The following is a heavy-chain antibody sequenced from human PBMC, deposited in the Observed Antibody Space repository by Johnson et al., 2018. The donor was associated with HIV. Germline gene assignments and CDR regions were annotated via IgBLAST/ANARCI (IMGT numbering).Heavy chain of an antibody. D-gene: IGHD2-8*01. CDR3: VRGSLTDDSFAD. V-gene: IGHV3-30-3*01. Sequence: QVQLVESGGGLVQPGRSLRLSCTASGFTFSRNAMHWVRQAPGQGLEWVAVISFAGTNKHYGDSVRGRFTVSRDNFKNTLSLQMNSLTTEDTAIYYCVRGSLTDDSFADWGQGTMVLVSS. J-gene: IGHJ3*01. CDR1: GFTFSRNA. CDR2: ISFAGTNK.